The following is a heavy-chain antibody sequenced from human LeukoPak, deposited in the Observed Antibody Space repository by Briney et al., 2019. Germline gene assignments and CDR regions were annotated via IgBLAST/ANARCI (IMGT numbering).Heavy chain of an antibody. CDR1: GGSISSDSRY. CDR2: IYSSGYT. CDR3: AKLAWIWFGELYYFDY. Sequence: SQTLSLTCSVSGGSISSDSRYWSWIRQPAGKGLEWIGRIYSSGYTNYNPSLKSRVTMSVDTSKNQFSLKLSSVTAADTAVYYCAKLAWIWFGELYYFDYWGQGTLVTVSS. V-gene: IGHV4-61*02. J-gene: IGHJ4*02. D-gene: IGHD3-10*01.